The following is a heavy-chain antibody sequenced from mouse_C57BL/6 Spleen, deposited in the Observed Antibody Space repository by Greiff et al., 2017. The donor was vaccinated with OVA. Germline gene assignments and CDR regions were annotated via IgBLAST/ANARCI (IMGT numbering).Heavy chain of an antibody. CDR3: ARPSYYNYAMDY. Sequence: VQLQQPGAELVRPGSSVKLSCKASGYTFTSYWMDWVKQRPGQGLEWIGNIYPSDSETHYNQKFKDKATLTVDKSSSTAYMQLSSLTSEDSAVYYCARPSYYNYAMDYWGQGTSVTVSS. V-gene: IGHV1-61*01. CDR2: IYPSDSET. CDR1: GYTFTSYW. D-gene: IGHD2-12*01. J-gene: IGHJ4*01.